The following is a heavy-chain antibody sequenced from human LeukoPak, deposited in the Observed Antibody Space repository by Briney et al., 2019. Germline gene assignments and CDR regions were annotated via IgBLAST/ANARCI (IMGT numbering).Heavy chain of an antibody. CDR1: GFTFSGYT. J-gene: IGHJ4*02. V-gene: IGHV3-21*04. CDR3: ARVRAGGPYGDLYYFDY. D-gene: IGHD4-17*01. CDR2: ISSGGSYI. Sequence: GGSLRLSCAASGFTFSGYTMNWVRQAPGKGLEWVSSISSGGSYIYYADSVKGRFTISRDNSKNTLYLQMNSLRAEDTAVCYCARVRAGGPYGDLYYFDYWGQGTLVTVSS.